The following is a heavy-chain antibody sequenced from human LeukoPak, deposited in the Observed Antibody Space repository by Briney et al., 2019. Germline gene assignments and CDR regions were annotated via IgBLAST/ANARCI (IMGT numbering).Heavy chain of an antibody. D-gene: IGHD3-22*01. V-gene: IGHV4-59*01. CDR1: GGSISTYF. CDR2: LSYIWTP. Sequence: SETLSLTCTVSGVSISGGSISTYFWSWIRQPPGRGLEWIGYLSYIWTPNYNPSLRSRVSISLDTSKNQFSLKLSSVTAADTAVYYCARRERYYYDSAGRNAFDIWGPGTMVTVSS. CDR3: ARRERYYYDSAGRNAFDI. J-gene: IGHJ3*02.